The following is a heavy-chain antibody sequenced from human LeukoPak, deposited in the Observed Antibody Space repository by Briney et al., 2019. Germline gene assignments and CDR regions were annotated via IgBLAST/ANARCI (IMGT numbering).Heavy chain of an antibody. CDR2: FDPENGET. Sequence: ATVKVSCKVSGYTLTELSMHWVRQAPGKGLEWMGGFDPENGETIYAQKFQGRVTMTEDTSTDTAYMELSSLRSEDTAVYYCATIDGHYDSSGYWGQGTLVTVSS. CDR3: ATIDGHYDSSGY. J-gene: IGHJ4*02. D-gene: IGHD3-22*01. CDR1: GYTLTELS. V-gene: IGHV1-24*01.